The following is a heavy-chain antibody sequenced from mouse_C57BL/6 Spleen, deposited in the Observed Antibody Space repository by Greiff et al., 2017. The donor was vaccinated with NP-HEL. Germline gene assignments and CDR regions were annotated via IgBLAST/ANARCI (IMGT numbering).Heavy chain of an antibody. Sequence: EVQLVESGGGLVQPKGSLKLSCAASGFTFNTYAMHWVRQAPGTGLEWVARIRSKSSNYATYYADSVKDRFHISRDDSQSMLYLQMNNLKTEDTAMYYCVRAPNSGTYWYFDVWGTGTTVTVSS. J-gene: IGHJ1*03. CDR3: VRAPNSGTYWYFDV. CDR2: IRSKSSNYAT. V-gene: IGHV10-3*01. D-gene: IGHD4-1*01. CDR1: GFTFNTYA.